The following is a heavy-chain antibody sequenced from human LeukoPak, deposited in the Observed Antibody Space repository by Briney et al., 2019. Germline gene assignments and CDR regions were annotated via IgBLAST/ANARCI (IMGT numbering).Heavy chain of an antibody. Sequence: PSETLSLTCAVSGGSISSSNWWSWVRQPPGKGLEWIGEIYDSGLTKYNPSLKSRVTISVDKSKNEISLKLTSVTAADTAMYYCAGDYDWGNLRYSPDDAFDIWGQGTMVTVSS. CDR1: GGSISSSNW. J-gene: IGHJ3*02. CDR3: AGDYDWGNLRYSPDDAFDI. CDR2: IYDSGLT. D-gene: IGHD3-16*02. V-gene: IGHV4-4*02.